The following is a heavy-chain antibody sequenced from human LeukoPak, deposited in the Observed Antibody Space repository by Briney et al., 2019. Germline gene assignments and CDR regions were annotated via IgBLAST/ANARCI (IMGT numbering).Heavy chain of an antibody. J-gene: IGHJ5*02. Sequence: SETLSLTFTVSGGSISNSDYYWGWIRQPPGKGLESIGSIYYSGSTYYNPSLNSRVTISVDTSKNQFSLKLSSVTAADTAVYYCARDGSSWTTEGWFDPWGQGTLVTVSS. CDR1: GGSISNSDYY. CDR2: IYYSGST. V-gene: IGHV4-39*07. D-gene: IGHD6-13*01. CDR3: ARDGSSWTTEGWFDP.